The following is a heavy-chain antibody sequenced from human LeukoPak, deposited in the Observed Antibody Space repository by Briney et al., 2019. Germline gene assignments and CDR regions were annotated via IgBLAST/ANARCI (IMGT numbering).Heavy chain of an antibody. CDR2: IKQDGSEK. D-gene: IGHD3-10*01. V-gene: IGHV3-7*01. CDR3: AREMLWFGEFAFDY. J-gene: IGHJ4*02. CDR1: GFTFSSYW. Sequence: GGSLRLSCAASGFTFSSYWMSWVRQAPGKGLEWVANIKQDGSEKYYVDSVKGRFTISRDNAKNSPYLQMNSLRAEDTAVYYCAREMLWFGEFAFDYWGQGTLVTVSS.